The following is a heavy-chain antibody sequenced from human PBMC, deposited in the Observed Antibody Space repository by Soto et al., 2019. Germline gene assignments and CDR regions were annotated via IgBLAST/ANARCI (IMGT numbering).Heavy chain of an antibody. V-gene: IGHV1-18*01. CDR3: ARGRVHDFWSGYYPYFDY. D-gene: IGHD3-3*01. Sequence: GASVKVSCKASGYTFTSYGISWVRQAPGQGLEWMGWISAYNGNTNYAQKLQGRVTMTTDTSTSTAYMKLRSLRSDDTAVYYCARGRVHDFWSGYYPYFDYWGQGTLVTVSS. CDR2: ISAYNGNT. J-gene: IGHJ4*02. CDR1: GYTFTSYG.